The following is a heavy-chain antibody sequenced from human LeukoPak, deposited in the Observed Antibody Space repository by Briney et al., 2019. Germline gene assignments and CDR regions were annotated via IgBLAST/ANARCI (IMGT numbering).Heavy chain of an antibody. CDR1: GFTFSSYS. V-gene: IGHV3-21*01. Sequence: GGSLRLSCVVSGFTFSSYSMNWVRQAPGKGLEWVSCISSGSSNMYYADSVKGRFTISRDNSKNTLYIQMSSLRPEDTAVYSCTRSPEGYCSGTSCYSSEYFQHWGQGTLVTVSS. CDR3: TRSPEGYCSGTSCYSSEYFQH. CDR2: ISSGSSNM. J-gene: IGHJ1*01. D-gene: IGHD2-2*02.